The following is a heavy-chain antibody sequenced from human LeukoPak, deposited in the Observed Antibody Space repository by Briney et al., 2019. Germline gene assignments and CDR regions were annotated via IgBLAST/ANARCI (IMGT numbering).Heavy chain of an antibody. D-gene: IGHD3-22*01. J-gene: IGHJ6*03. CDR2: IYYSGST. CDR1: GGSISSYY. CDR3: ARRTRDSSGYYHYYYYYMDV. V-gene: IGHV4-59*12. Sequence: SETLSLTCTVSGGSISSYYWSWIRQPPGKGLEWIGYIYYSGSTNYNPSLKSRVTISIATSKNQFSLKLSSVTAEDTAVYYCARRTRDSSGYYHYYYYYMDVWGKGTTVTISS.